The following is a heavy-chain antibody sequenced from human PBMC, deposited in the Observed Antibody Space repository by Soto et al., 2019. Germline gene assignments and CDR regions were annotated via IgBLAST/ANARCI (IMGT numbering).Heavy chain of an antibody. Sequence: SETLSLTCAVYGGSFSGYYWSWIRQPPGKGLEWIGEINHSGSTNYNPSLKSRVTISVDTSKNQFSLKLSSVTAADTAVYYCARRVAVRISSSWYWSYYYMDVWGKGTTVTVSS. CDR3: ARRVAVRISSSWYWSYYYMDV. CDR2: INHSGST. J-gene: IGHJ6*03. D-gene: IGHD6-13*01. V-gene: IGHV4-34*01. CDR1: GGSFSGYY.